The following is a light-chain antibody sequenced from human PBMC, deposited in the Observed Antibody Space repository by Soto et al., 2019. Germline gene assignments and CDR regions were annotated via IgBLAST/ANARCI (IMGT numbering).Light chain of an antibody. CDR1: QDITND. CDR3: QQYDNVPLT. J-gene: IGKJ4*01. Sequence: DIQMTQSPSSLSASVGDRVTITCQASQDITNDLNWYQQKPGKAPKVRIYEASNLETGVPSRFRGVGSGKDFTFTISSLQPEDIATDFCQQYDNVPLTFGGGTKVEIK. CDR2: EAS. V-gene: IGKV1-33*01.